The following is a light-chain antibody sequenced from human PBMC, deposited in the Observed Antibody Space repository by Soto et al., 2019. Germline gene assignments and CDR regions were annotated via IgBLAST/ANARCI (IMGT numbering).Light chain of an antibody. J-gene: IGKJ2*01. Sequence: EIVLTQSPGTLSLSPGERATLSCRTSQSISSSYLAWYQQKPGQAPRLILYGTSTRATGIPDIFSGRGSGTDFTLTISRLEPEDFAVYHCQHYYSSPPRYTFGQGTNLEIK. CDR3: QHYYSSPPRYT. CDR1: QSISSSY. V-gene: IGKV3-20*01. CDR2: GTS.